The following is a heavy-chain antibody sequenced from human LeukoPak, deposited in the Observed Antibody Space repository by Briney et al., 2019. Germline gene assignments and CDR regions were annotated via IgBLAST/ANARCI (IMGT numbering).Heavy chain of an antibody. CDR2: IYYTGST. CDR3: ARGSLAIWDY. D-gene: IGHD3-10*01. CDR1: GGSISNYY. Sequence: SETLSLTCTVSGGSISNYYWSWIRQPPGKGLEWIGHIYYTGSTNYNPSLKSRVIMSVDMSKNQFSLKLTSVTAADTALYYCARGSLAIWDYWGQGTLVTVSS. V-gene: IGHV4-59*01. J-gene: IGHJ4*02.